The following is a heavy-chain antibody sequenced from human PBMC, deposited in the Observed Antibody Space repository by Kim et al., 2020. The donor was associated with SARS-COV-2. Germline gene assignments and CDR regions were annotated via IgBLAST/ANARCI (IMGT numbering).Heavy chain of an antibody. CDR3: ARSYYDFWSGHFDY. V-gene: IGHV1-18*01. D-gene: IGHD3-3*01. J-gene: IGHJ4*02. Sequence: AQKLQGRVTMTTDTSTSTAYMELRSLRSDDTAVYYCARSYYDFWSGHFDYWGQGTLVTVSS.